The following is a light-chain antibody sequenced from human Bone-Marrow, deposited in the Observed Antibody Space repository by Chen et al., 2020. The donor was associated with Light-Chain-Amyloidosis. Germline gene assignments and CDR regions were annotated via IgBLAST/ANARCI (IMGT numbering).Light chain of an antibody. J-gene: IGLJ3*02. Sequence: QSVLTQPPSVSGAPGQQVTISCTGSSSNIGAGYDVHWYQQLPGTAPKLLIYGHSNRPSGVPYRFSGSKSGTSASLASTGLQAEDEADYYCQAYDSSLSGWVFGGGTKLTVL. CDR1: SSNIGAGYD. CDR3: QAYDSSLSGWV. CDR2: GHS. V-gene: IGLV1-40*01.